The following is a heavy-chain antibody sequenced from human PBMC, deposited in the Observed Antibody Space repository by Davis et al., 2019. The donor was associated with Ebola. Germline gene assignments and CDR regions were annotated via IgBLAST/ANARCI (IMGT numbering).Heavy chain of an antibody. V-gene: IGHV4-59*12. Sequence: SETLSLTCTLSGGSISNYYWTWIRQSPGKGLEWIGNVYYSGNTHYNPSPKSRATTSVDTSENHFSLRLRSVTTADTAVYYCARDHGAGNLDVWGQGTTVTVSS. D-gene: IGHD3-16*01. CDR2: VYYSGNT. J-gene: IGHJ6*02. CDR1: GGSISNYY. CDR3: ARDHGAGNLDV.